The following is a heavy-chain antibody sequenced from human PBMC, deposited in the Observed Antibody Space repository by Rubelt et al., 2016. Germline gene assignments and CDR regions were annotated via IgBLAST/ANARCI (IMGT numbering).Heavy chain of an antibody. CDR3: ARQWPGAEAAFDY. CDR2: INHSGST. J-gene: IGHJ4*02. Sequence: QVQLQQWDAGLLKPSETLSLTCAVYGGSFSGYYWSWIRQPPGKGLEWIGEINHSGSTNYNPSLKSRVTISVATSKNQFSLKLSAVTAADTAVYYCARQWPGAEAAFDYWGQGTLVTVSS. V-gene: IGHV4-34*01. CDR1: GGSFSGYY. D-gene: IGHD6-19*01.